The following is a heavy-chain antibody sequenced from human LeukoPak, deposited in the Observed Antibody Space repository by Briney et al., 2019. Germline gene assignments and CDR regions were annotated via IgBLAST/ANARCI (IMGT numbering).Heavy chain of an antibody. CDR3: AKDRRRGAWGATFDY. D-gene: IGHD3-10*01. CDR2: TTWNGDTT. J-gene: IGHJ4*02. Sequence: GGSLRLSCAASGFTFDDYSMHWVRQVPGKGLEWLSLTTWNGDTTFYAVSVKGRFTVSRDNRKNSLFLQMNSLTTEDTAFYYCAKDRRRGAWGATFDYWGQGTLVTVSS. CDR1: GFTFDDYS. V-gene: IGHV3-43*01.